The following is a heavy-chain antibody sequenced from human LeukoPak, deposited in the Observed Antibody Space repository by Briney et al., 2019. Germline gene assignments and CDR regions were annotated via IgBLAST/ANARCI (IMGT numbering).Heavy chain of an antibody. D-gene: IGHD2-2*01. CDR3: ARPIVVVPVGRFDP. V-gene: IGHV3-23*01. J-gene: IGHJ5*02. CDR1: GFTFSSYA. CDR2: ISAGGGST. Sequence: GRSLRLSCAASGFTFSSYAMSWVRQAPGKGLEWVSAISAGGGSTYYADSVKGRFTISRDNAKNSLYLQMNSLRAEDTAVYYCARPIVVVPVGRFDPWGQGTLVTVSS.